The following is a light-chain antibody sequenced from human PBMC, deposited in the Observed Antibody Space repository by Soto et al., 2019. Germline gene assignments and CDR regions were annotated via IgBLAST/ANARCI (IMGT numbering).Light chain of an antibody. Sequence: AIQMTQSPSSVSASVGDRVTITCRASQGIRNELGWYRQKPGKAPKLLIYSASSLQSGVPSRFSGSGSGTDFILTISCLQPEDFATYYCLQDFTYPRTFGQGTNVDIK. CDR1: QGIRNE. J-gene: IGKJ1*01. CDR3: LQDFTYPRT. CDR2: SAS. V-gene: IGKV1-6*01.